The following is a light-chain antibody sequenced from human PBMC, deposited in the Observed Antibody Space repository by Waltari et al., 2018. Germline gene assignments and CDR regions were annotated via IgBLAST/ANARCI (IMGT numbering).Light chain of an antibody. CDR3: QQYNRWPPIT. CDR1: QSITTN. J-gene: IGKJ5*01. V-gene: IGKV3-15*01. Sequence: EVVMTQSPATLSLSPGERATLSCRASQSITTNLAWYQHKHGQAPRLLIYDASTRGTSVPARFSGSGSGTEFTLTISGLQSEDFAVYYCQQYNRWPPITFGQGTRLSIK. CDR2: DAS.